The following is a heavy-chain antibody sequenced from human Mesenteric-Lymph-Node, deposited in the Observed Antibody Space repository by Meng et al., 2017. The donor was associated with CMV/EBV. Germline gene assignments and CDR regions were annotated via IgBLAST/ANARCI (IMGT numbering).Heavy chain of an antibody. CDR2: VYLGGTK. Sequence: SETLSLTCTVSGASISSNSYYWGWIRQPPGKGLEWIGSVYLGGTKYYNPSLQSRVTISVDKSKNQFSLTLSSVTAADSAVYYCARAGGGEVPAAISYYYGMDVWGQGTTVTVSS. CDR3: ARAGGGEVPAAISYYYGMDV. CDR1: GASISSNSYY. D-gene: IGHD2-2*01. V-gene: IGHV4-39*07. J-gene: IGHJ6*02.